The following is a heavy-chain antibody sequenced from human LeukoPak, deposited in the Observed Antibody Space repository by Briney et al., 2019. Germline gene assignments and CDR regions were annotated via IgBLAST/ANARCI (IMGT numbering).Heavy chain of an antibody. CDR3: AREFGIAVAGIGRGFDY. V-gene: IGHV3-7*03. Sequence: GGSLRLSCAASGFTPSSYWMSWVRQAPGKGLEWVANIKQDGSEKYYVDSVKGRFTISRDNAKNSLYLQMNSLRAEDTAMYYCAREFGIAVAGIGRGFDYWGQGTLVTVSS. CDR2: IKQDGSEK. J-gene: IGHJ4*02. CDR1: GFTPSSYW. D-gene: IGHD6-19*01.